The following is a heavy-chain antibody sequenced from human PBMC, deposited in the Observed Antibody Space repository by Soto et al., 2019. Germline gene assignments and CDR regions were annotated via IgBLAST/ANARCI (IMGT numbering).Heavy chain of an antibody. D-gene: IGHD3-16*02. Sequence: ASVQVSCKASGYSFTSYDINWGRQATGQGLEWMGWMNPNSGNTGYAQKFQGRVTMTRNTSISTAYMELSSLRSEDTAAYYCARDRRVEDYDYVWGSYRYDMGMDVWGQGTTVTVSS. V-gene: IGHV1-8*01. J-gene: IGHJ6*02. CDR3: ARDRRVEDYDYVWGSYRYDMGMDV. CDR1: GYSFTSYD. CDR2: MNPNSGNT.